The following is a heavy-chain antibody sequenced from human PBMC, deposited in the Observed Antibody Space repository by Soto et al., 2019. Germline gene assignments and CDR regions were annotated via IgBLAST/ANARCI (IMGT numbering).Heavy chain of an antibody. V-gene: IGHV3-7*03. CDR1: GFSFSSYW. Sequence: EVQLVESGGGLVQPGGSLRLSCAASGFSFSSYWMHWVRQAPGKGLEWVANIKQDGSEKYYVDSVKGRFTISRDNAENSLYLQMNSLRTEDTDVYYCATGYTYGPDYWGQGTLVTVTS. D-gene: IGHD5-18*01. CDR2: IKQDGSEK. CDR3: ATGYTYGPDY. J-gene: IGHJ4*02.